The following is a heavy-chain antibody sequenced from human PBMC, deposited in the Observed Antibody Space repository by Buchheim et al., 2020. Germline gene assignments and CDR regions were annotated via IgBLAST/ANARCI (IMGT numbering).Heavy chain of an antibody. Sequence: QVQLQQWGAGLLKPSETLSLTCAVYGGSFSGYYWSWIRQPPGKGLEWIGEINHSGSTNYNPSLKSRVTISVDTSKNQLSLKLSSVTAADTAVYYCARGERIAAIDFQHWGQGTL. J-gene: IGHJ1*01. D-gene: IGHD6-6*01. CDR2: INHSGST. CDR1: GGSFSGYY. CDR3: ARGERIAAIDFQH. V-gene: IGHV4-34*01.